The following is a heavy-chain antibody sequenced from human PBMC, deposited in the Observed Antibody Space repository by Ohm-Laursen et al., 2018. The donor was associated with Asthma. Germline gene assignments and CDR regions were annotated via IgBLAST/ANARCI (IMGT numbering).Heavy chain of an antibody. CDR1: GFTFSGSW. D-gene: IGHD1-26*01. CDR3: ARARSGSSYDY. J-gene: IGHJ4*02. Sequence: SLRLSCAASGFTFSGSWMIWVRQAPGKGLQWLAFIKPDGSQTYYADSMEGRFSISRDNSKNSLYLQMSSLRAEDTAVYYCARARSGSSYDYWGQGTLVTVSS. CDR2: IKPDGSQT. V-gene: IGHV3-7*01.